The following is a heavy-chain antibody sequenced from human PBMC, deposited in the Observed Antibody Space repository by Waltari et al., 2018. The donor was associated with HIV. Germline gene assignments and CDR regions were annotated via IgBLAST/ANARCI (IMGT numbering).Heavy chain of an antibody. CDR1: GISFNNDA. V-gene: IGHV3-23*01. D-gene: IGHD1-1*01. Sequence: EMQLLESGGGSVQPGGSLRLACTVSGISFNNDAMSWVRQAPGKGLEWLSMITGGGGKTYYADSVMGRFIISRDNSKNTMFLQMSSLTAEDAAIYYCAKSTTALLGPDYWGQGTLVTVSS. CDR2: ITGGGGKT. J-gene: IGHJ4*02. CDR3: AKSTTALLGPDY.